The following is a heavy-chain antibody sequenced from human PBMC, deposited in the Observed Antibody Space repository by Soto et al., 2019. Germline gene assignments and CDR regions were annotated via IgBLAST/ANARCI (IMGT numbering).Heavy chain of an antibody. CDR3: ARGRRVGATAPDAFDI. J-gene: IGHJ3*02. CDR2: IIPIFGTA. V-gene: IGHV1-69*13. CDR1: GGTFSSYA. D-gene: IGHD1-26*01. Sequence: SVKVSCKASGGTFSSYAISWVRQAPGQGLEWMGGIIPIFGTANYAQKFQGRVTITADESTSTAYMELSSLRSEDTAVYYCARGRRVGATAPDAFDIWGQGTMVTVSS.